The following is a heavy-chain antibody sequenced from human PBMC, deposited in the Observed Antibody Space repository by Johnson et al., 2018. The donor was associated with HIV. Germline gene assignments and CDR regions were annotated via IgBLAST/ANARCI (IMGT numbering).Heavy chain of an antibody. V-gene: IGHV3-48*04. CDR3: ARSGAASIAARGDAFDI. D-gene: IGHD6-6*01. Sequence: VQLVESGGGLVQPGGSLRLSCAASGFTFSSYAMSWVRQAPGKGLEWVSYISSSGSTISYADSVKGRFTIPRDNAKNSLYLQMNSLRAEDTAVYYCARSGAASIAARGDAFDIWGQGTMVTVSS. J-gene: IGHJ3*02. CDR2: ISSSGSTI. CDR1: GFTFSSYA.